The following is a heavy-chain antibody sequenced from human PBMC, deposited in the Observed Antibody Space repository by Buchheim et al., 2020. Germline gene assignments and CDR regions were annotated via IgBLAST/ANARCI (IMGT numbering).Heavy chain of an antibody. V-gene: IGHV3-30*18. D-gene: IGHD4-17*01. Sequence: QVQLVESGGGVVQPGRSLRLSCAASGFTFSSYAMHWVRQAPGKGLEWVALISNDGSEKYYADSVKGRFTISRDNSKNTLYLQMNSLRAEDTTVYYCAKVQVGHGDYVYCFDYWGQGTL. CDR1: GFTFSSYA. CDR3: AKVQVGHGDYVYCFDY. CDR2: ISNDGSEK. J-gene: IGHJ4*02.